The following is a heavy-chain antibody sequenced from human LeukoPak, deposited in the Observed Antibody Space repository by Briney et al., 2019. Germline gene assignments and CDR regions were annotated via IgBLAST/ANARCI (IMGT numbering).Heavy chain of an antibody. CDR1: GGSFSGYY. CDR3: ARGGVGATPYNWFDP. J-gene: IGHJ5*02. CDR2: IYYSGST. V-gene: IGHV4-34*01. D-gene: IGHD1-26*01. Sequence: SETLSLTCAVYGGSFSGYYWSWIRQPPGKGLEWIGSIYYSGSTYYNPSLKSRVTISVDTSKNQFSLKLSSVTAADTAVYYCARGGVGATPYNWFDPWGQGTLVTVSS.